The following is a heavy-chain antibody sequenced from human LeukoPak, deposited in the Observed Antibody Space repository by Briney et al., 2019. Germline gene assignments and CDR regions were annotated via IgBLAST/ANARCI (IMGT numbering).Heavy chain of an antibody. D-gene: IGHD3-10*01. Sequence: GGSLRLSCAASGFSVSSNYMTWVRQAPGKGLEWVSIIYSDYSGGSTYYADSVKGRFTISRDNSKNTLYLQMNSLRAEDTAVYYCAKDSSSWFGTILYWGQGTLVTVSS. J-gene: IGHJ4*02. CDR1: GFSVSSNY. V-gene: IGHV3-53*05. CDR3: AKDSSSWFGTILY. CDR2: IYSDYSGGST.